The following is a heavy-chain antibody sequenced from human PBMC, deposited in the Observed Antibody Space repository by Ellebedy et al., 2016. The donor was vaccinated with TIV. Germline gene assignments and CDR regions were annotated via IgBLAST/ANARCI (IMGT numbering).Heavy chain of an antibody. J-gene: IGHJ4*02. CDR1: GYIFTSFG. V-gene: IGHV1-18*01. D-gene: IGHD6-13*01. CDR2: INPYNGNT. Sequence: ASVKVSCXASGYIFTSFGINWVRQAPGQGLEWMGWINPYNGNTNTVQNLQGRVSMTTDTSTSTAYMEVRSLTSDDTAVYYCARLGRRTPRFVLSSSSWYGRDYWGQGTLVTVSS. CDR3: ARLGRRTPRFVLSSSSWYGRDY.